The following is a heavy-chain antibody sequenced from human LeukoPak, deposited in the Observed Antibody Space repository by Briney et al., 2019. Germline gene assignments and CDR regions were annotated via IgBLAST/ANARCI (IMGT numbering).Heavy chain of an antibody. CDR3: ARHVYYYDSSGYYVYYYYYYMDV. J-gene: IGHJ6*03. Sequence: SETLSLTCTVSGYSISSGYYWGWIRQPPGKGLEWIGSIYHSGSTNYNPSLKSRVTISVDTSKNQFSLKLSSVTAADTAVYYCARHVYYYDSSGYYVYYYYYYMDVWGKGTTVTVSS. D-gene: IGHD3-22*01. V-gene: IGHV4-38-2*02. CDR1: GYSISSGYY. CDR2: IYHSGST.